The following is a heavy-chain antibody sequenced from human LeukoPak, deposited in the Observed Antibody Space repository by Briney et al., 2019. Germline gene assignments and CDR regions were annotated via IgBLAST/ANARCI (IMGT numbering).Heavy chain of an antibody. CDR3: ARAQRYLLLFVP. J-gene: IGHJ5*02. Sequence: PSETLSLTCTVSGGSISSGDYYWSWIRQPPGKGLEWIGYIYYSGSTYYNPSLKSRVTISVDTSKNQFSLKLSSVTAADTAVYYCARAQRYLLLFVPGGQGTLVTVSS. CDR2: IYYSGST. CDR1: GGSISSGDYY. D-gene: IGHD2-15*01. V-gene: IGHV4-30-4*01.